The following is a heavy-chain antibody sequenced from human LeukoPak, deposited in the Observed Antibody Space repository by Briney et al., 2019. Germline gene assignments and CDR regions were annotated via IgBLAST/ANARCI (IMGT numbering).Heavy chain of an antibody. Sequence: SVKVSCKASGGTFSSYAISWVRQAPGQGLEWMGGIIPIFGTANYAQKFQGRVTITADESTSTAYMELSSLRSEDTAVYYCARNSQLERLSYYYYMDVWGKGTTVTISS. CDR1: GGTFSSYA. D-gene: IGHD1-1*01. V-gene: IGHV1-69*13. J-gene: IGHJ6*03. CDR3: ARNSQLERLSYYYYMDV. CDR2: IIPIFGTA.